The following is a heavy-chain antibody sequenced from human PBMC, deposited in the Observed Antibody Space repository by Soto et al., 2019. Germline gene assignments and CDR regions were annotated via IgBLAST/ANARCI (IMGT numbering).Heavy chain of an antibody. CDR3: ARAGDIVVVPAAIRNYYYGMDF. J-gene: IGHJ6*02. CDR2: IIPIFGTA. Sequence: GTPAKLTWKACGGGIDSNARCWVQQENRKGLEWMGGIIPIFGTANYAQKFQGRVTITADESTSTAYMELSSLRSEDTAVYYCARAGDIVVVPAAIRNYYYGMDFWCQGLTVTVS. V-gene: IGHV1-69*13. D-gene: IGHD2-2*01. CDR1: GGGIDSNA.